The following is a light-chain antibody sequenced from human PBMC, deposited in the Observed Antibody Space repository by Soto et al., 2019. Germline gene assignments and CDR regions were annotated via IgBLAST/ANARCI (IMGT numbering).Light chain of an antibody. Sequence: SYELTQPPSVSVAPEKTATITCGGNNIGNKRVHWYRQKPGQAPVLVISYDSDRPSGIPERFSGSNSGNTATLTISRVEDGDEADYYCQVWDIMTDNYVFGPGTKGTAL. CDR1: NIGNKR. CDR3: QVWDIMTDNYV. CDR2: YDS. V-gene: IGLV3-21*04. J-gene: IGLJ1*01.